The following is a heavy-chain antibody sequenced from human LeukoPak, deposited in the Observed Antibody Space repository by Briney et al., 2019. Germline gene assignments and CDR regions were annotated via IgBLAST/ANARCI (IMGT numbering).Heavy chain of an antibody. CDR1: GYTFTGYY. D-gene: IGHD1-26*01. J-gene: IGHJ4*02. V-gene: IGHV1-3*01. CDR2: INAGNGNT. CDR3: ARDIVGATTLFDY. Sequence: ASVKHSCKASGYTFTGYYMHWVRQAPGQRLEWMGWINAGNGNTKYSQKFQDRVTIIRDTSASTAYMELSSLRSEDTAVYYCARDIVGATTLFDYWGQGTLVTVSS.